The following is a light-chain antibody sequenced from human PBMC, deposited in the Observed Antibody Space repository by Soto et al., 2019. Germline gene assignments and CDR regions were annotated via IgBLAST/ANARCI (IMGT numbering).Light chain of an antibody. Sequence: DIQVTQSPPSIAASVGDRVTITCRASQDIGNWMTWYQQKQGKAPKLLIYSASTLVRGVPSRFRGSGSGTDCTLTISSLQTEDFETYFCQQSYSRPRTFGQGTKVDIK. J-gene: IGKJ1*01. V-gene: IGKV1-39*01. CDR1: QDIGNW. CDR2: SAS. CDR3: QQSYSRPRT.